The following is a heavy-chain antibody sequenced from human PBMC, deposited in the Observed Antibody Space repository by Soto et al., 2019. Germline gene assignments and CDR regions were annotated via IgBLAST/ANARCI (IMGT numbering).Heavy chain of an antibody. Sequence: HVQLVQSGAEVKKPGASVKVSCKASGYTFISYGISWVRQAPGQGLEWMGWISAYNGNTNYAQKVQGRVTMTTDTSMSTVYMELRSLRSDDTAVYYCARALQYNWNDDAGGWFDPWGQGTLVTVSS. CDR1: GYTFISYG. J-gene: IGHJ5*02. CDR3: ARALQYNWNDDAGGWFDP. CDR2: ISAYNGNT. D-gene: IGHD1-1*01. V-gene: IGHV1-18*04.